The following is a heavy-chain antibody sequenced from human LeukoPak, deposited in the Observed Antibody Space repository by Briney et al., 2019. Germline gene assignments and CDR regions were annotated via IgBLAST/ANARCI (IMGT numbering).Heavy chain of an antibody. D-gene: IGHD3-10*01. V-gene: IGHV3-30*18. CDR1: GFTFSNYG. J-gene: IGHJ4*02. CDR2: ISYDGSNK. CDR3: ANYGSVSYFAY. Sequence: PGGSLRLSCAASGFTFSNYGMHWVRQAPGKGLEWVALISYDGSNKYYADSVKGRFTISRDNSKNTLYLQMISLRAEDTAVYYCANYGSVSYFAYWGQGPLVTVSS.